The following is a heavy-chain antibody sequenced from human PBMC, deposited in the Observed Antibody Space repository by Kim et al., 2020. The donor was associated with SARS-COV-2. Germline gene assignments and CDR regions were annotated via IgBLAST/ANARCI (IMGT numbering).Heavy chain of an antibody. Sequence: GGSLRLSCAASGFTFSSYSMNWVRQAPGKGLEWVSYISSSSSTIYYADSVKGRFTISRDNAKNSLYLQMNSLRDEDTAVYYCARDTNYYDSSGYYFDYWGQGTLVTVSS. CDR2: ISSSSSTI. V-gene: IGHV3-48*02. J-gene: IGHJ4*02. D-gene: IGHD3-22*01. CDR1: GFTFSSYS. CDR3: ARDTNYYDSSGYYFDY.